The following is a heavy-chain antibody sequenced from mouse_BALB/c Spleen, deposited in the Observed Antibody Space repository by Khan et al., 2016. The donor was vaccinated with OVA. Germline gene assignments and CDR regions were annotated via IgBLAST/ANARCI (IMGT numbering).Heavy chain of an antibody. CDR3: ARFPRYYGYRAY. Sequence: EVQLVESGGGLVQPGGSRKLSCAASGFTFSSFGMHWVRQAPEKGLEWVAYISSGSSTIYYADTVKGRFTISRDNPKNTLFLQMTSLRSEDTAMYYCARFPRYYGYRAYWGQGTTLTVSA. V-gene: IGHV5-17*02. CDR1: GFTFSSFG. J-gene: IGHJ2*01. CDR2: ISSGSSTI. D-gene: IGHD1-2*01.